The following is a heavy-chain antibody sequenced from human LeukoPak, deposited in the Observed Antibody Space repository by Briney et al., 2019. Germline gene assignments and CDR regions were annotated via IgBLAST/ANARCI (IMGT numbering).Heavy chain of an antibody. CDR1: GVSISSYY. CDR2: IFYSGNT. Sequence: SETLSLTCTVSGVSISSYYWSWIRQPPGKGLEWIGYIFYSGNTIYNPSLKSRVTIPVDTSKNHFSLRLRSVTAADTAVYYCARLAAISGSDYPDDWGQGTLVTVSS. D-gene: IGHD1-26*01. V-gene: IGHV4-59*08. CDR3: ARLAAISGSDYPDD. J-gene: IGHJ4*02.